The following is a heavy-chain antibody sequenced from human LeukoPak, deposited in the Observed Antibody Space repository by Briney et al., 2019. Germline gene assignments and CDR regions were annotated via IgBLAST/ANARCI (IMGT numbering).Heavy chain of an antibody. V-gene: IGHV1-2*02. D-gene: IGHD3-22*01. CDR1: GYTFTGYY. CDR2: INPNSGGT. CDR3: ARPPNYDSSGYYYNY. Sequence: ASVKVSCKASGYTFTGYYMHWVRQAPGQELEWMGWINPNSGGTNYAQKFQGRVTMTRDTSISTAYMELSRLRSDDTAVYYCARPPNYDSSGYYYNYWGQGTLVTVSS. J-gene: IGHJ4*02.